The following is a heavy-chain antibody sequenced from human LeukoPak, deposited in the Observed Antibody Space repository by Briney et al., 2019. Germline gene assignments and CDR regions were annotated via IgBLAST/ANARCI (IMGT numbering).Heavy chain of an antibody. J-gene: IGHJ5*02. Sequence: WIRQPPGKGLEWIGSIYYSGSTYYNPSLKSRVTISVDTSRNQFSLKLSSVTAADTAVYYCARHERYCSSSTCYEPWFDPWGQGSLVTVSS. V-gene: IGHV4-39*01. CDR3: ARHERYCSSSTCYEPWFDP. CDR2: IYYSGST. D-gene: IGHD2-2*01.